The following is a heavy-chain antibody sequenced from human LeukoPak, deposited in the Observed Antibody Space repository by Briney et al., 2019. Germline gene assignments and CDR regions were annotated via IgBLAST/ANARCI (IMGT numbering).Heavy chain of an antibody. Sequence: ASVKVSCKASGYTFTGYYIHWVRQAPGPGLEWMGWINPNSAGTNYAQMFQGRVTMTRDTSISTAYMELSRLRSDDTAVYYCARGGSGSYYLLFTYWGQGTLVTVSS. CDR1: GYTFTGYY. D-gene: IGHD3-10*01. CDR2: INPNSAGT. CDR3: ARGGSGSYYLLFTY. J-gene: IGHJ4*02. V-gene: IGHV1-2*02.